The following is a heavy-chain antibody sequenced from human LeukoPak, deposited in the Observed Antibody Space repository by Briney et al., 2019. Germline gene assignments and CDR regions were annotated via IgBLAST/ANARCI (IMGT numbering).Heavy chain of an antibody. CDR2: IYTSGST. J-gene: IGHJ6*03. D-gene: IGHD2-2*01. V-gene: IGHV4-4*07. Sequence: SETLSLTCTVSGGSISSYYWSWIRQPAGKGLEWIGRIYTSGSTNYNPSLKSRVTMSVDTSKNQLSLKLSSVTAADTAVYYCAREPKSSTSPSRGYYYYYMDVWGKGTTVTVSS. CDR3: AREPKSSTSPSRGYYYYYMDV. CDR1: GGSISSYY.